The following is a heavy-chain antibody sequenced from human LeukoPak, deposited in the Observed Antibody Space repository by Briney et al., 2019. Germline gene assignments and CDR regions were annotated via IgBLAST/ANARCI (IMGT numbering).Heavy chain of an antibody. V-gene: IGHV3-48*03. D-gene: IGHD7-27*01. CDR3: ARITGELRKETAFDY. CDR2: ISSSGSSK. Sequence: PGGSLRLSCAASGFTFSTYEMNWVRQAPGKGLEWVSYISSSGSSKYYAGFVKGRFTISRDNAKNSLFLKMNSLSAEDTAVYYCARITGELRKETAFDYWGQGTLVTVSS. J-gene: IGHJ4*02. CDR1: GFTFSTYE.